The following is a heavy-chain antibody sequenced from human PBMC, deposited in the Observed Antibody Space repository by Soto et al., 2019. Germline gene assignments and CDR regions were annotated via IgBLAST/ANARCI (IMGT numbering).Heavy chain of an antibody. D-gene: IGHD3-22*01. CDR2: ISYDGSNK. CDR3: AGLNYYDSSGYLDY. V-gene: IGHV3-30*03. CDR1: GFTFSSYG. Sequence: SYAASGFTFSSYGMHWVRQAPGKGLEWVAVISYDGSNKYYADTVKGRFTISRDNSKNTLYLQMNSLRAEDTAVYYCAGLNYYDSSGYLDYWGQGTLVTVSS. J-gene: IGHJ4*02.